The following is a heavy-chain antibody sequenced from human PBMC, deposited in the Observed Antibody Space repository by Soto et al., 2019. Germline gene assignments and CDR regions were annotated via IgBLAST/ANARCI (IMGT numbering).Heavy chain of an antibody. CDR3: ARDDLEYGGKPLSA. J-gene: IGHJ1*01. V-gene: IGHV4-30-4*01. CDR1: GVSITSGDYY. D-gene: IGHD2-15*01. Sequence: PSETLSLTCTVSGVSITSGDYYWSWIRQSPGRGLEWIGYIYYSETAQYNPTLKSRAVISIDRSKNQLSLKMTSVTAADTAVYYCARDDLEYGGKPLSAWGQGTLVTVSS. CDR2: IYYSETA.